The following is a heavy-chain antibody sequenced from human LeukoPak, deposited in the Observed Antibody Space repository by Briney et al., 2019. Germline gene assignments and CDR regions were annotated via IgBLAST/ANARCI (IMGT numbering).Heavy chain of an antibody. CDR3: ARLNYGIGDY. Sequence: SETLSLTCTVSGGSISSSSYYWGWIRQPPGKGLEWIGSINYSGSTYYNPSLKSRVTISVDTSKNQFSLKLSSVTAADTAVYYCARLNYGIGDYWSQGTLVTGSS. V-gene: IGHV4-39*01. CDR1: GGSISSSSYY. D-gene: IGHD3-10*01. J-gene: IGHJ4*02. CDR2: INYSGST.